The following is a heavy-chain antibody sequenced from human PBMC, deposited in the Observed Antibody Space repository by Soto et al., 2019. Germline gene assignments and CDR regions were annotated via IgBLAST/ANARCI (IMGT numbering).Heavy chain of an antibody. Sequence: QVQLVQSGAEVKKPGSSVKVSCKASGGTFSSYAISWVRQAPGQGLEWRGGIIPIFGTANYAQKFQGRVTITADESTSTAYMELSSLRSEDTAVYYCARVLTTVVTPVWWYFDLWGRGTLVTVSS. CDR1: GGTFSSYA. CDR2: IIPIFGTA. CDR3: ARVLTTVVTPVWWYFDL. D-gene: IGHD4-17*01. J-gene: IGHJ2*01. V-gene: IGHV1-69*01.